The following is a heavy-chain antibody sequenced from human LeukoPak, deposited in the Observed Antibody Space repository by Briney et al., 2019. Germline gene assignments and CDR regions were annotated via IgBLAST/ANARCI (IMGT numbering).Heavy chain of an antibody. CDR2: INHGGST. D-gene: IGHD3-22*01. Sequence: SETLSLTCAVYGGSFSGYYWSGIRQPPGKGLEGSGEINHGGSTNYNPSLTSRVTISVETSKNQFSLKLSSVTAADTAVYYCASEHYDSSGYYVYWGQGTLVTVSS. CDR1: GGSFSGYY. CDR3: ASEHYDSSGYYVY. J-gene: IGHJ4*02. V-gene: IGHV4-34*01.